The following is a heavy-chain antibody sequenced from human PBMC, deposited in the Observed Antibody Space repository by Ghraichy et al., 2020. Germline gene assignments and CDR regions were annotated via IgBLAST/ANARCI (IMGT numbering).Heavy chain of an antibody. V-gene: IGHV1-69*13. CDR2: IIPIFGTA. J-gene: IGHJ4*02. D-gene: IGHD3-10*01. CDR1: GGTFSSYA. Sequence: SVKVSCKASGGTFSSYAISWVRQAPGQGLEWMGGIIPIFGTANYAQKFQGRVTITADESTSTAYMELSSLRSEDTAVYYCASSRGTMVRGVISQFDYWGQGTLVTVSS. CDR3: ASSRGTMVRGVISQFDY.